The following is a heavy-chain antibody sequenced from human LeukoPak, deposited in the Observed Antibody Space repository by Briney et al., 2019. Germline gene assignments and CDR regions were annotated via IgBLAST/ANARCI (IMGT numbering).Heavy chain of an antibody. CDR1: GYTFTSYG. V-gene: IGHV1-18*04. D-gene: IGHD3-10*01. J-gene: IGHJ4*02. CDR2: ISAYNGNT. Sequence: ASVKVSCKASGYTFTSYGISWVRQAPGQGPEWMGWISAYNGNTNYAQKLQGRVTMTTDTSTSTAYMELRSLRSDDTAVYYCARDREAYYGSGSSPLLDYWGQGTLVTVSS. CDR3: ARDREAYYGSGSSPLLDY.